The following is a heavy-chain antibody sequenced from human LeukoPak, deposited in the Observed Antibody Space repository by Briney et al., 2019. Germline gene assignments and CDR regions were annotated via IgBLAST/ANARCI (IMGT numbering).Heavy chain of an antibody. CDR2: IIPIFGTA. CDR3: ASLTMVREYYFDY. Sequence: GASVKVSCKASGGTFSSYAISWVRQAPGQGLEWMGGIIPIFGTANYAQKFRGRVTITADESTSTAYMELSSLRSEDTAVYYCASLTMVREYYFDYWGQGTLVTVSS. D-gene: IGHD3-10*01. CDR1: GGTFSSYA. J-gene: IGHJ4*02. V-gene: IGHV1-69*13.